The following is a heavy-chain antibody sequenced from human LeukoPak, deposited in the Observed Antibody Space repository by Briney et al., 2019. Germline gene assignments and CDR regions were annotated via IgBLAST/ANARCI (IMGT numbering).Heavy chain of an antibody. CDR1: GFTFSSYW. J-gene: IGHJ6*03. D-gene: IGHD5-18*01. V-gene: IGHV3-7*01. CDR2: IKQDGREK. CDR3: ARDHRGYSYGSEEYHYYHMDV. Sequence: PGGSLRLSCAASGFTFSSYWMSWVRQAPGKGLEWVANIKQDGREKYYVDSVKGRFTISRDNAKNSLYLQMNSLRVEDTAVYYCARDHRGYSYGSEEYHYYHMDVWGKGTTVTVSS.